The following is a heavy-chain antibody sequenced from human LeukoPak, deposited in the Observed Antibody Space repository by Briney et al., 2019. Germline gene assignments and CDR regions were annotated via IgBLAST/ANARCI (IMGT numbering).Heavy chain of an antibody. CDR2: MNPNSGNT. J-gene: IGHJ6*03. CDR1: GYTFTSYD. Sequence: ASVKVSCKASGYTFTSYDINWVRQATGQGLEWMGWMNPNSGNTGYAQKFQGRVTMTRNTSISTAYMELSSLRSEDTAVYYCARETSQKGAHYMDVWGKGTTVTISS. CDR3: ARETSQKGAHYMDV. V-gene: IGHV1-8*01. D-gene: IGHD3-16*01.